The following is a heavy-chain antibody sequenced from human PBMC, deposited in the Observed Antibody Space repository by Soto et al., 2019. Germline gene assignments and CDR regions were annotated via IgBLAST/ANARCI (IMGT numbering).Heavy chain of an antibody. CDR3: ARDPDSSGWYRFDY. V-gene: IGHV3-30*04. D-gene: IGHD6-19*01. J-gene: IGHJ4*02. CDR2: ISDDGRNK. Sequence: SLRLSCAASGFTFSSYAMHWVRQAPGKGLGWVAVISDDGRNKYYADSVKGRFTISRDNSKNTLYLQMNSLRAEDTAVYYCARDPDSSGWYRFDYWGQGTLVTVSS. CDR1: GFTFSSYA.